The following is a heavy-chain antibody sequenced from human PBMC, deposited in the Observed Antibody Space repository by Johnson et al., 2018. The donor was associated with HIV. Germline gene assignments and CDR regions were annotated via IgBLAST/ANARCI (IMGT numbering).Heavy chain of an antibody. CDR3: ARENWNHAGAFDI. Sequence: VQLVESGGGLVKPGGSLRLSCVASGFTFTNAWMSWVRQAPGKGLEWVSRINSVGGSTYSVASLKGRFTISRDNSKNTRYLQMNSLRTEDMAVYYCARENWNHAGAFDIWGQGTMVTVSS. D-gene: IGHD1-14*01. CDR2: INSVGGST. CDR1: GFTFTNAW. V-gene: IGHV3-66*02. J-gene: IGHJ3*02.